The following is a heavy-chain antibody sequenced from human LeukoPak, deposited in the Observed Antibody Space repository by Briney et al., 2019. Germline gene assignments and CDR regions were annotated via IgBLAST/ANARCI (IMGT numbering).Heavy chain of an antibody. CDR1: GFTFSSYA. CDR2: ISYDGSNK. D-gene: IGHD6-13*01. J-gene: IGHJ4*02. V-gene: IGHV3-30*04. Sequence: GGSLRLSCAASGFTFSSYAMQWVRQAPSKGPEWDAVISYDGSNKYYADSVKGRFTISRDNAQNTLYLQMHSLRAEDTAVYYCARDLDSSSWLIGYWGQGTLVTVSS. CDR3: ARDLDSSSWLIGY.